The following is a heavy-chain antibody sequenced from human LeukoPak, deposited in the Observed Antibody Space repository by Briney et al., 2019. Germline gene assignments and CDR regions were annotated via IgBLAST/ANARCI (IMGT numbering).Heavy chain of an antibody. CDR1: GYSISSGYY. Sequence: PSETLSLTCAVSGYSISSGYYWGWIRQPPGKGLEWIGSIYHSGRTYYNPSLKIRVTISVDTSKNQFYLKLSSVTAADTAVYYCASPRTGYYIDYWGQGTLVTVSS. D-gene: IGHD3/OR15-3a*01. CDR3: ASPRTGYYIDY. J-gene: IGHJ4*02. V-gene: IGHV4-38-2*01. CDR2: IYHSGRT.